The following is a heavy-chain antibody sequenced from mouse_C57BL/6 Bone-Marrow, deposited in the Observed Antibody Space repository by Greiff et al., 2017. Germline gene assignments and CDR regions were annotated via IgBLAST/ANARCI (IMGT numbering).Heavy chain of an antibody. J-gene: IGHJ1*03. Sequence: EVKLMESGGGLVQPGGSLKLSCAASGFTFSDYYMYWVRQTPEKRLEWVAYISNGGGSTYYPDTVKGRFTISRDTAKNTLYLQMSRLKSEDTAMYYCARQRTCYSDWYFDVWGTGTTVTVSS. CDR2: ISNGGGST. CDR1: GFTFSDYY. CDR3: ARQRTCYSDWYFDV. V-gene: IGHV5-12*01. D-gene: IGHD2-12*01.